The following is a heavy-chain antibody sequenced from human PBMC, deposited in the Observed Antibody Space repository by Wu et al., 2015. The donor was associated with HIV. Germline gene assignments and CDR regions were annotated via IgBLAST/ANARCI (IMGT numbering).Heavy chain of an antibody. Sequence: QVQLVQSGAEVKKPGSSVKVSCKASGGTFSSYAISWVRQAPGQGLEWMGRIIPIFGTANYAQKFQGRVTITADESTSTAYMELSSLRSEDTAVYYCARDLGYCSGGSCFRVYYYGMDVWGQGTTGHRLL. CDR2: IIPIFGTA. CDR3: ARDLGYCSGGSCFRVYYYGMDV. CDR1: GGTFSSYA. V-gene: IGHV1-69*13. D-gene: IGHD2-15*01. J-gene: IGHJ6*02.